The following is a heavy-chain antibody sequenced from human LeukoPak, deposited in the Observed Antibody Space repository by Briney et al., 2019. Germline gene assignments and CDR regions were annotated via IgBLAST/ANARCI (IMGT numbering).Heavy chain of an antibody. CDR1: GGSISSYY. V-gene: IGHV4-4*07. D-gene: IGHD2-15*01. CDR3: ARSEQAVEEPGFYYYYMDV. J-gene: IGHJ6*03. Sequence: SETLSLTCTVSGGSISSYYWSWIRQPAGKGLEWIGRIYTSGSTNYNPSLKSRVTMSVDTSKNQFSLKLSSVTAADTAVYYCARSEQAVEEPGFYYYYMDVWGKGTTVTVSS. CDR2: IYTSGST.